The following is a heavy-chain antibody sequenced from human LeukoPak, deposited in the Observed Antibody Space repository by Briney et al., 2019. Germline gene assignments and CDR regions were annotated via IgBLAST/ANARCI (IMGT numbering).Heavy chain of an antibody. J-gene: IGHJ4*02. V-gene: IGHV3-33*01. D-gene: IGHD3-16*01. CDR3: ARWGGTRQYYFDY. Sequence: PGGSLRPSCAASGFGLSNYGLHWVRQGPGKGLEWVAVINFDGSIKYYADSVKGRFTISKDSSKNTLYLQMNSLRADDTAMYYCARWGGTRQYYFDYWGQGTLATVSS. CDR2: INFDGSIK. CDR1: GFGLSNYG.